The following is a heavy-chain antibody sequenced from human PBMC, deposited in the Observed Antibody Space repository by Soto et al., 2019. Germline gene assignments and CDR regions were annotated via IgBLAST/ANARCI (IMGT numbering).Heavy chain of an antibody. CDR3: ARAFLEVYRRLGELDYYYGMDV. J-gene: IGHJ6*02. D-gene: IGHD1-7*01. CDR2: MNPNSGNT. V-gene: IGHV1-8*01. Sequence: GASVKVSCMCSGYTFTSYDINWVRQATGQGLEWMGWMNPNSGNTGYAQKFQGRVTMTRNTSISTAFMELSSMRSEDTAVYYCARAFLEVYRRLGELDYYYGMDVWGQGATVTVSS. CDR1: GYTFTSYD.